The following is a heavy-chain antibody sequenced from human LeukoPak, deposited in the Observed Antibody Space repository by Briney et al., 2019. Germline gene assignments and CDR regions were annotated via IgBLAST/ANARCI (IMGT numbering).Heavy chain of an antibody. Sequence: GGSLRLSCVASGFTFSGHAMHWVRQTPGVGLEWLAIIGDDGRDQHYSDSVKGRFTISRDNSKNTLFLQLNSLTPEDTALYLCARDLMWGFDYWGQGTLVTVSS. D-gene: IGHD7-27*01. CDR3: ARDLMWGFDY. CDR1: GFTFSGHA. CDR2: IGDDGRDQ. V-gene: IGHV3-30*02. J-gene: IGHJ4*02.